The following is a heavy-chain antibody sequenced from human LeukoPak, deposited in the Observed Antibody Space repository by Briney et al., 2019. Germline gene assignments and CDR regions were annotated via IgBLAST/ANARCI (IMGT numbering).Heavy chain of an antibody. CDR1: GCTFSSYA. V-gene: IGHV1-69*06. J-gene: IGHJ3*02. D-gene: IGHD5-12*01. CDR2: FIPIFGTA. Sequence: GASVKVSCKASGCTFSSYAISWVRQSPGQGLGWMGGFIPIFGTANYAQKLQGRVTITEDKSTSTGYMELSSLRSEDTAGYYCARVLEGSGYDDAFDIWGQGTMVTVSS. CDR3: ARVLEGSGYDDAFDI.